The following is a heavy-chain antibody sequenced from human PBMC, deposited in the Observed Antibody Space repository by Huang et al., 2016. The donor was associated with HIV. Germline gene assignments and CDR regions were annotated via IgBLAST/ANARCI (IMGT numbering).Heavy chain of an antibody. Sequence: QIQLMPSGPVLKQPGASVKVSCKASGYTFTSYGITWVRQAPGQGPEWRGWISAYSGDTEYAQKFQGRVTLTTDTSTNIAYMELRSLRSDDTAKYYCARDPKYHRIGYYRQRRGIDIWGQGTMVIVSS. CDR2: ISAYSGDT. D-gene: IGHD3-22*01. V-gene: IGHV1-18*01. CDR3: ARDPKYHRIGYYRQRRGIDI. CDR1: GYTFTSYG. J-gene: IGHJ3*02.